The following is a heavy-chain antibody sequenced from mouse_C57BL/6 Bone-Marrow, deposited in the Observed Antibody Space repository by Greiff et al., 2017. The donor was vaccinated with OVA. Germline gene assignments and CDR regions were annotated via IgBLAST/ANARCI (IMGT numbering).Heavy chain of an antibody. CDR3: ARSRAGDYAMDY. CDR2: FDPSDSYT. Sequence: QVQLQQPGAELVMPGASVKLSCKASGYTFTSYWMHWVKQRPGQGLEWIGEFDPSDSYTNYNQKFKGKSTLTVDKSSSTAYMQLSSLTSEDSAVYYCARSRAGDYAMDYWGQGTSVTVSS. J-gene: IGHJ4*01. V-gene: IGHV1-69*01. CDR1: GYTFTSYW. D-gene: IGHD3-3*01.